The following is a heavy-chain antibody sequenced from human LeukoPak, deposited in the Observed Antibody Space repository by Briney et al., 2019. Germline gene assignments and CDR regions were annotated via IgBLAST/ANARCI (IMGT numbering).Heavy chain of an antibody. CDR1: GFXFSSYS. CDR2: ISSRSAYI. V-gene: IGHV3-21*01. J-gene: IGHJ4*02. CDR3: ARDRSGSYPYYFDY. D-gene: IGHD1-26*01. Sequence: PGGSLRLSCAASGFXFSSYSINWVRQAPGKGLEWVSSISSRSAYIHYTDSVKGRFNISRDNAENSLYLQMNNLRADDTAVYYCARDRSGSYPYYFDYWGQGTLVTVSS.